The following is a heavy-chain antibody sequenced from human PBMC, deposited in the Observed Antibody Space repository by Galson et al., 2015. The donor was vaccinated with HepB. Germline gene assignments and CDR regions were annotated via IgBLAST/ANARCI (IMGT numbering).Heavy chain of an antibody. CDR1: GYTLTELS. Sequence: SVKVSCKVSGYTLTELSMHWVRQAPGNGLEWVGYINPRTGGTKYAQTFQGRVTMTRDTSITTVYMDLTRLKSDDTAVYYCARKGRGMDVWGQGTTVTVSS. CDR2: INPRTGGT. J-gene: IGHJ6*02. V-gene: IGHV1-2*02. CDR3: ARKGRGMDV.